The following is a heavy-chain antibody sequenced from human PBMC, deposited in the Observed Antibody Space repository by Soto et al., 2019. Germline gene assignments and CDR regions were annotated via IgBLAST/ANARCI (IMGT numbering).Heavy chain of an antibody. CDR2: IYNTVNT. D-gene: IGHD2-2*01. CDR1: GASITTHY. CDR3: ARGADTSKVGY. J-gene: IGHJ4*02. Sequence: PSETLSLTCTVSGASITTHYWSWIRQPPGQGLEWIGYIYNTVNTNYNPSLKSRVTISADTSKNQVSLKLTSVTAADTAVYYCARGADTSKVGYWGQGTLLTVSS. V-gene: IGHV4-59*11.